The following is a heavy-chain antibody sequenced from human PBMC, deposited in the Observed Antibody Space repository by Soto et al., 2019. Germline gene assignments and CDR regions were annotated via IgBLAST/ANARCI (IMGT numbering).Heavy chain of an antibody. D-gene: IGHD2-2*01. CDR2: IIPFVGRA. CDR3: ALGSCQGTDACDI. CDR1: GGSFSTYA. Sequence: QVQLVQSGAEVKKPGSSVKVSCKASGGSFSTYAISWVRQAPGQGLEWMGGIIPFVGRADYAQRFHGRVTITADGSTTTVYMDLSSLRSEDTAVYYCALGSCQGTDACDIWGQGTMVTVFS. J-gene: IGHJ3*02. V-gene: IGHV1-69*01.